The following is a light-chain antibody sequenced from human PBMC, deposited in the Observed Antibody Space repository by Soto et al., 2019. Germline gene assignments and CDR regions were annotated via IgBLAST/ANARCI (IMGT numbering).Light chain of an antibody. CDR2: KNS. Sequence: SYELTQPSSVSVSPGQTARITCSGDALPTHYAYWYQQKPGQAPILVIYKNSERPSGIPERFSGSSSGTTVTLTISGVQAEDEADYYCQSADTSGGHFWVFGGGTKLTVL. CDR1: ALPTHY. CDR3: QSADTSGGHFWV. V-gene: IGLV3-25*03. J-gene: IGLJ3*02.